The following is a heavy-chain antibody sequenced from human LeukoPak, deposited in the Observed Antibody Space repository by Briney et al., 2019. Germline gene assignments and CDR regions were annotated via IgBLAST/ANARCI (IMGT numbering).Heavy chain of an antibody. J-gene: IGHJ3*02. Sequence: GASVKVSCKASGYTFTGYYMHWVRQAPGQGLEWMGRINPNSGGTNYAQKFQGRVTMTRDTSISTAYMELSRLRSDDTAVYYCAIREGYYYDSSGYYLSYAFDIWGQGTMVTVPS. CDR3: AIREGYYYDSSGYYLSYAFDI. V-gene: IGHV1-2*06. CDR1: GYTFTGYY. CDR2: INPNSGGT. D-gene: IGHD3-22*01.